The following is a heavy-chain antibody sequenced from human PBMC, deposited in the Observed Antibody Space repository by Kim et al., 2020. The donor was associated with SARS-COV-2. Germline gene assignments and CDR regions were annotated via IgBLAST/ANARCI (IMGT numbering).Heavy chain of an antibody. CDR3: ARSSGTAIDY. J-gene: IGHJ4*02. V-gene: IGHV1-46*01. D-gene: IGHD2-21*02. CDR2: T. Sequence: TKYAQKFQGIDTITRDTSTSTVYMEVSSLRSEDTAVFYCARSSGTAIDYWGQGTLLTVSS.